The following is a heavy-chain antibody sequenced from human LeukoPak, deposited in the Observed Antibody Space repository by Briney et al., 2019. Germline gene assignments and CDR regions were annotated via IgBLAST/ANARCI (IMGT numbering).Heavy chain of an antibody. D-gene: IGHD3-10*01. V-gene: IGHV3-11*01. CDR1: GFTFTDYY. Sequence: GGSLRLSCSASGFTFTDYYMSWIRQAPGKGLEWVSYISPSGTVIYYGDSVKGRFTISRDNAEKSLFLQMNSLRAEDTAVYYCARDYNSWGQGTLVTVSS. CDR2: ISPSGTVI. J-gene: IGHJ4*02. CDR3: ARDYNS.